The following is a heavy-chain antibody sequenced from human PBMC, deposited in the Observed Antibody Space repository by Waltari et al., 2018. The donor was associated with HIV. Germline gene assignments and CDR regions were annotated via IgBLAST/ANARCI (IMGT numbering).Heavy chain of an antibody. D-gene: IGHD3-10*01. CDR2: CNPEKGET. V-gene: IGHV1-24*01. CDR1: GYTLTELS. Sequence: QVQLVQSGAEVKKPGASVKVSCTVSGYTLTELSMHWVRQAPGKGLKWMGGCNPEKGETIYAQKFQGRVTMTEDTPTDTAYMELSSLRSEDTAVYYCATGLDNYYGSHWGQGTLVTVSS. CDR3: ATGLDNYYGSH. J-gene: IGHJ4*02.